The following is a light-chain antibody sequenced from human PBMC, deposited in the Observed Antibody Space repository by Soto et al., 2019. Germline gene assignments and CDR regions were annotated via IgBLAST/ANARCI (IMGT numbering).Light chain of an antibody. J-gene: IGLJ2*01. CDR2: EVN. CDR1: TTDVGGYNY. Sequence: QSALTQPPSASGSPGQSVTFSCTGTTTDVGGYNYVSWDQQHPGKAPKLIIYEVNKRPSRVPHRFSGSKSGNTASLTVSGLQAEDEADYYCSSYEASNTVVFGGGTPLTVL. CDR3: SSYEASNTVV. V-gene: IGLV2-8*01.